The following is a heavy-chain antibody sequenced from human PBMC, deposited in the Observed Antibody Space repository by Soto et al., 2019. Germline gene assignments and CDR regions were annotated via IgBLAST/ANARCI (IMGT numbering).Heavy chain of an antibody. CDR2: VYWEDDK. D-gene: IGHD1-26*01. V-gene: IGHV2-5*02. CDR1: GFSLSTSGVG. CDR3: AHKRIVAPHALIAY. J-gene: IGHJ4*02. Sequence: QITLKESGPTLVKPTQTLTLTCTFSGFSLSTSGVGVGWVRQPPGKALEWLALVYWEDDKRYSPSLKNRLTITKDPSKSQVVLTMTNMDPVDTATYYCAHKRIVAPHALIAYWCPGTLVTVSS.